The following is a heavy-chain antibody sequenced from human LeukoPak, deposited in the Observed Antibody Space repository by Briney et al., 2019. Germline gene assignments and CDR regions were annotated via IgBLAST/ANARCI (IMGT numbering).Heavy chain of an antibody. J-gene: IGHJ4*02. D-gene: IGHD5-18*01. Sequence: PGGSLRLSCAASGFTFSSYGMHWVRQAPGKGLEWVAVISYDGSNKYYADSVKGRFTISRDNSKNTLYLQMNSLRAEDTAVYYCAQDLEDVDTPNNDYWGRGTLVTVSS. CDR3: AQDLEDVDTPNNDY. V-gene: IGHV3-30*18. CDR2: ISYDGSNK. CDR1: GFTFSSYG.